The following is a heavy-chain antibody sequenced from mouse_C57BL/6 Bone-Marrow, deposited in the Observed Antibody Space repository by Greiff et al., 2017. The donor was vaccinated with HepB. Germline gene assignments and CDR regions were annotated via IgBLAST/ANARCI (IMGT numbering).Heavy chain of an antibody. CDR2: IRNKANGYTT. J-gene: IGHJ3*01. D-gene: IGHD2-4*01. CDR3: ARSLYDYDAGFAY. CDR1: GFTFTDYY. Sequence: EVQWVESGGGLVQPGGSLSLSCAASGFTFTDYYMSWVRQPPGKALEWLGFIRNKANGYTTEYSASVKGRFTISRDNSQSILYLQMNALRAEDSATYYCARSLYDYDAGFAYWGQGTLVTVSA. V-gene: IGHV7-3*01.